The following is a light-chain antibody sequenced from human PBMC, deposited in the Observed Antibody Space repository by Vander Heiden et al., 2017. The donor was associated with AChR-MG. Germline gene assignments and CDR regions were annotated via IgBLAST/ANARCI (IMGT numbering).Light chain of an antibody. CDR1: TGAVTSGYY. V-gene: IGLV7-43*01. CDR2: STS. Sequence: TVVTKEPSLTVSPGGTVTLTCASSTGAVTSGYYPNWFQQKPGQAPRALIYSTSYKHSWTPARFSGSLLGGKAALTLSGVQPEDEADYYCLLYYGGAQGAVFGGGTQLTVL. J-gene: IGLJ7*01. CDR3: LLYYGGAQGAV.